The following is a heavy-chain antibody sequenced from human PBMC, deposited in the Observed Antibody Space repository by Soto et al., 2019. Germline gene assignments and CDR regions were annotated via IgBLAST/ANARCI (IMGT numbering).Heavy chain of an antibody. J-gene: IGHJ5*02. V-gene: IGHV3-23*01. CDR2: ISGSGGST. Sequence: GGSLRLSCAASGFTFSSYAMSWVRQAPGKGLEWVSAISGSGGSTYYADSVKGRFTISRDNSKNTLYLRMNSLRAEDTAVYYCAKCLFIAVAGNWFDPWGQGTLVTVSS. CDR3: AKCLFIAVAGNWFDP. CDR1: GFTFSSYA. D-gene: IGHD6-19*01.